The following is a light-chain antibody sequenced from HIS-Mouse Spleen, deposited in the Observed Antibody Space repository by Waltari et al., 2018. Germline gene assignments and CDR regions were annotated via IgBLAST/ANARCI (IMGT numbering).Light chain of an antibody. CDR1: SSDVGGYNY. CDR2: EVS. CDR3: SSYTSSSTWV. Sequence: GQSITISCTGTSSDVGGYNYVSWYQQHPGKAPKLMIYEVSNRPSGVSNRFSGSTSGNTASLTISGLQAEDEADYYCSSYTSSSTWVFGGGTKLTVL. J-gene: IGLJ3*02. V-gene: IGLV2-14*01.